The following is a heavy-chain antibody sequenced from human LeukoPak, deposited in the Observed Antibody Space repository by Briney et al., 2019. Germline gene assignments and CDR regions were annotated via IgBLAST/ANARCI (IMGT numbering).Heavy chain of an antibody. CDR3: AGHLGNCGGDCYWNQYFQH. J-gene: IGHJ1*01. CDR2: INYKGST. V-gene: IGHV4-39*01. Sequence: TPSETLSLTCTVSGGSVSSSSYYWGWIRQPPGKGLEWIGSINYKGSTHYNPSLKTRVTASVDTSKNQFSLTLTSVTAADTAVYYCAGHLGNCGGDCYWNQYFQHWGQGTLVTVSS. D-gene: IGHD2-21*02. CDR1: GGSVSSSSYY.